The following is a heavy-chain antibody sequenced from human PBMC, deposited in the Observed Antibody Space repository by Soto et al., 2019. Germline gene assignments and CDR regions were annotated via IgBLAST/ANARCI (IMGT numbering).Heavy chain of an antibody. Sequence: QVQLQESGPGLVKPSETLSLTCAVSGDSISSYYCMWIRQPPGKGLESIGYLYYGRSANYNPPLKSRVPLAVDTSTNQCSLTLSSMTAADTAVYYCALRSMAVVPEYWGQGTLVTVSS. CDR3: ALRSMAVVPEY. CDR1: GDSISSYY. CDR2: LYYGRSA. V-gene: IGHV4-59*01. D-gene: IGHD3-3*02. J-gene: IGHJ4*02.